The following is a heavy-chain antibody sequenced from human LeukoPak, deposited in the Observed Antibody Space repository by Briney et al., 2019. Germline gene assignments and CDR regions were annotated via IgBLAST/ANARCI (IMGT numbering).Heavy chain of an antibody. V-gene: IGHV3-30*18. J-gene: IGHJ4*02. CDR3: AKDRQYYFDY. CDR2: ISYDGSNK. Sequence: PGGSLRLSCAASGFTFSSYAMSWVRQAPGKGLEWVAVISYDGSNKYYADSVKGRFTISRDNSKNTLYLQMNSLRAEDTAVYYCAKDRQYYFDYWGQGTLVTVSS. CDR1: GFTFSSYA. D-gene: IGHD4-11*01.